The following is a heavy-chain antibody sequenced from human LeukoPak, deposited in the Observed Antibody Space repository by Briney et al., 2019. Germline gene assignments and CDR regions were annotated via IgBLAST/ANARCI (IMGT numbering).Heavy chain of an antibody. CDR2: ISYDRSNK. V-gene: IGHV3-30*18. CDR1: GFTFSSYG. CDR3: AKDTPTIFGVVTLPDY. J-gene: IGHJ4*02. D-gene: IGHD3-3*01. Sequence: AGGSLRLSCAASGFTFSSYGMHWVRQAPGKGLEWVAVISYDRSNKYYADSVKGRFTISRDNSKNTLYLQMNSLRAEDTAVYYCAKDTPTIFGVVTLPDYWGQGTLVTVSS.